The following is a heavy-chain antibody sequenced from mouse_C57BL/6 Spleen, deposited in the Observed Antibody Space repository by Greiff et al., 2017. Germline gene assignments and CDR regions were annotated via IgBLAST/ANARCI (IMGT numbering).Heavy chain of an antibody. CDR1: GFTFSSYA. CDR2: ISDGGSYT. Sequence: EVKLVESGGGLVKPGGSLKLSCAASGFTFSSYAMSWVRQTPEKRLEWVATISDGGSYTYYPDNVKGRFTISRDNAKNNLYLQMSHLKSEDTAMXYCARGGDYFDYWGQGTTLTVSS. V-gene: IGHV5-4*03. J-gene: IGHJ2*01. CDR3: ARGGDYFDY.